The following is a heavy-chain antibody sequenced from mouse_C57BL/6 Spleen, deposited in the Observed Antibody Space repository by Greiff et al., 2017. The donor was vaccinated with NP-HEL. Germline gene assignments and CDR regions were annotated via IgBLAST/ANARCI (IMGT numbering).Heavy chain of an antibody. Sequence: VQLKQSGPELVKPGASVKLSCKASGYTFTSYDINWVKQRPGQGLEWIGWIYPRDGSTKYNEKFKGKATLTVDTSSSTAYMELHSLTSEDSAVYFCAKPPWFAYWGQGTLVTVSA. CDR2: IYPRDGST. CDR1: GYTFTSYD. CDR3: AKPPWFAY. J-gene: IGHJ3*01. V-gene: IGHV1-85*01.